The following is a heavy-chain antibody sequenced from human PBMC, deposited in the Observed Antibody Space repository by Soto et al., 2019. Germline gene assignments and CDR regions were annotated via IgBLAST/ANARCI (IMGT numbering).Heavy chain of an antibody. J-gene: IGHJ5*02. V-gene: IGHV1-46*03. D-gene: IGHD6-13*01. Sequence: ASVKVSWEASGISFIKHDVHWGRQAPGQGPEWMGVINPAGSVTVYALKLQDRVTVTRDTSTSTVYMELNSLTSEDTAIYYCARDNSRTFPAAPGDKKSDSSXWWFDPWG. CDR3: ARDNSRTFPAAPGDKKSDSSXWWFDP. CDR2: INPAGSVT. CDR1: GISFIKHD.